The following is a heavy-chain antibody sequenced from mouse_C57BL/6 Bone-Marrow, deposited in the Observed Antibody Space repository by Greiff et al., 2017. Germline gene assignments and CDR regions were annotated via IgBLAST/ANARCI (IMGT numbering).Heavy chain of an antibody. D-gene: IGHD2-1*01. J-gene: IGHJ1*03. CDR2: IYPGDGDT. CDR3: TRGDYDGNHGRYFDV. CDR1: GYAFSSYW. Sequence: VQLQQSGAELVKPGASVKISCKASGYAFSSYWMNWVKQRPGKGLEWIVQIYPGDGDTNYNGQFKGKATLHADKSSSTAYIQLSSRTSEDSAVYILTRGDYDGNHGRYFDVCGTGTTVTVSS. V-gene: IGHV1-80*01.